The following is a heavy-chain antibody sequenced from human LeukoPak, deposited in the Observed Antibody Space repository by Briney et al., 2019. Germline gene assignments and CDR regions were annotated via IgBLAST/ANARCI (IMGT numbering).Heavy chain of an antibody. CDR3: ARDKVVVAAIFDY. CDR2: ISGSGGST. Sequence: GGSLRLSCAASGFTFSSYAMSWVRQAPGKGLEWVSAISGSGGSTHYADSVKGRFTISRDNSKNTLYLQMNSLRAEDTAVYYCARDKVVVAAIFDYWGQGTLVTVSS. J-gene: IGHJ4*02. D-gene: IGHD2-15*01. V-gene: IGHV3-23*01. CDR1: GFTFSSYA.